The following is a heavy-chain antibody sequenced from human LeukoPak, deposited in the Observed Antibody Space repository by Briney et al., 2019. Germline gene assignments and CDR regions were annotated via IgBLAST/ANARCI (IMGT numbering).Heavy chain of an antibody. CDR1: GFTFNYYS. J-gene: IGHJ4*02. D-gene: IGHD3-10*01. Sequence: GGSLRLSCTAFGFTFNYYSMCWVRQAPGKGLEWVSSISSSSTYIYFADSVKGRFTISRDNSKNTLYLQMNSLRAEDTAVYYCAREDGFGEFREDYWGQGTLVTVSS. CDR3: AREDGFGEFREDY. CDR2: ISSSSTYI. V-gene: IGHV3-21*01.